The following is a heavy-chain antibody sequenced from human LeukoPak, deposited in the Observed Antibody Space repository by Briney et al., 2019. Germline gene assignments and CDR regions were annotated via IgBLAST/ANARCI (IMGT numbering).Heavy chain of an antibody. Sequence: PGGSLRPSCAASGFTFSSYAMSWVRQAPGKGLEWVSAISGSGGSTYYADSVKGRFTISRDNSKNTLYLQMNSLRAEDTAVYYCAKARNYDILTGYVDYWGQGTLVTVSS. CDR2: ISGSGGST. CDR1: GFTFSSYA. V-gene: IGHV3-23*01. J-gene: IGHJ4*02. CDR3: AKARNYDILTGYVDY. D-gene: IGHD3-9*01.